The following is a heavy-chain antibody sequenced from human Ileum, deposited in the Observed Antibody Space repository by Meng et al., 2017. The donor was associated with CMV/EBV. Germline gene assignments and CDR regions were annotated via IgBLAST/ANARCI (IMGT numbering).Heavy chain of an antibody. V-gene: IGHV3-15*01. D-gene: IGHD4-17*01. J-gene: IGHJ5*02. CDR1: FSHAW. CDR3: TTVVTTVTSRYTGWFDP. Sequence: FSHAWRSWGRLAPGKGLGWVGRIKSKTDGGTTDYAAPVKGRFTISRDDSKNTLYLQMNSLKTEDTAVYYCTTVVTTVTSRYTGWFDPWGQGTLVTVSS. CDR2: IKSKTDGGTT.